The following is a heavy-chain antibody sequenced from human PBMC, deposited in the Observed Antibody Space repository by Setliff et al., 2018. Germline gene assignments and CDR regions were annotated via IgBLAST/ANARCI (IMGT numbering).Heavy chain of an antibody. D-gene: IGHD2-21*01. CDR3: ARLGTTIPTSGTWTYYYYYYMDV. CDR2: IDPSGDT. J-gene: IGHJ6*03. Sequence: SETLSLTCTVSGGSISSGSHYWTWIRQPTGKRLEWIGHIDPSGDTNYSPSLKSRVTISRDTSKNQLSLELTSVTAADTAVYYCARLGTTIPTSGTWTYYYYYYMDVWGKGTTVTVSS. CDR1: GGSISSGSHY. V-gene: IGHV4-61*09.